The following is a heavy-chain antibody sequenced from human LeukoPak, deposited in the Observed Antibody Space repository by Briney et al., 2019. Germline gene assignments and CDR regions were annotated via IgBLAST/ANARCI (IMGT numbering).Heavy chain of an antibody. CDR2: ISWNSGSI. CDR3: AKDNGGVWGSYRNNWFDP. J-gene: IGHJ5*02. CDR1: GFTFDDYA. V-gene: IGHV3-9*01. D-gene: IGHD3-16*02. Sequence: QPGRSPRLSCAASGFTFDDYAMHWVRHAPGKGLEWVSGISWNSGSIGYADSVKGRFTISRDNAKNSLYLQMNSLRAEDTALYYCAKDNGGVWGSYRNNWFDPWGQGTLVTVSS.